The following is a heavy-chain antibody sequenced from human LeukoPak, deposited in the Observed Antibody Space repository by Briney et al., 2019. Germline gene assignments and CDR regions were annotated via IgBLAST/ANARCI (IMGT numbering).Heavy chain of an antibody. CDR3: ARSRNYDSTGYNPSYYFDD. Sequence: SETLSLRCTVSGGSIIGSYWTWIRQSPGKTLQWIGYVYNTVDVNYNPSLQRRATISVDMSSNHFSLRLNSVTAADAAIYYCARSRNYDSTGYNPSYYFDDWGQGALVTVSS. J-gene: IGHJ4*02. CDR1: GGSIIGSY. V-gene: IGHV4-59*01. CDR2: VYNTVDV. D-gene: IGHD3-16*01.